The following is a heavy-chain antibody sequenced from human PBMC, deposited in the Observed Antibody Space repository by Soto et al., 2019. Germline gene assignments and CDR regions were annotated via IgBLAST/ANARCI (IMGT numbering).Heavy chain of an antibody. J-gene: IGHJ4*02. V-gene: IGHV1-69*01. Sequence: QVQLVQSGAEVKKPGSSVKVSCKVSGGPFSDYAVSWVRQAPGHGLEWMGGIIPMFGTANYAQKFQGRVTITADESTTTAYMGLSSLRSEDTAVYYCARDLDYYGSGNYYNRIDYWGQGTLVTVSS. CDR1: GGPFSDYA. CDR2: IIPMFGTA. D-gene: IGHD3-10*01. CDR3: ARDLDYYGSGNYYNRIDY.